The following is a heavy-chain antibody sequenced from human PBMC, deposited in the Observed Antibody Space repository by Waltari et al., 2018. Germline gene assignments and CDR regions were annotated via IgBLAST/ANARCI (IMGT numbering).Heavy chain of an antibody. D-gene: IGHD3-3*01. CDR2: IKPDGSEQ. CDR3: VRDFWSRSYNHHGLDV. CDR1: AFTFSSFW. V-gene: IGHV3-7*01. J-gene: IGHJ6*02. Sequence: ELHLVESGGDLVQPVGSLRLSCAASAFTFSSFWMTWVRKAPGMGPEWVVIIKPDGSEQYYVDSVKGRFTISRDNAKNSLYLQLNSLRAEDTAVYYCVRDFWSRSYNHHGLDVWGRGTTVTVSS.